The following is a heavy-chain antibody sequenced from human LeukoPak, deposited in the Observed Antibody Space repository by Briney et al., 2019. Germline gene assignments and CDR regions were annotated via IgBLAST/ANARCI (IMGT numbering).Heavy chain of an antibody. CDR2: IYYSGST. CDR1: GGSISSYY. D-gene: IGHD1-26*01. CDR3: ARDPWASAAFDI. J-gene: IGHJ3*02. Sequence: SETLSLTCTVSGGSISSYYWSWIRQPPGKGLEWIGYIYYSGSTNYNPSLKSRVTISVDTSKNQFSLKLSSVTAADTAVYYCARDPWASAAFDIWGQGTMVTVSS. V-gene: IGHV4-59*01.